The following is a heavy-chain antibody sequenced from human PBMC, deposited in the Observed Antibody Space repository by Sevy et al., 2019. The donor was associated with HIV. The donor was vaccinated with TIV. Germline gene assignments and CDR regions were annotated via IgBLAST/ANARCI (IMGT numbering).Heavy chain of an antibody. D-gene: IGHD6-19*01. CDR2: ISSTSSDI. CDR3: ARDYNSGWRKFNLFDP. Sequence: GGSLRLSCAASGFTFSTYSMNWVRQAPGKGLEWVSSISSTSSDIDYAYSVKGRFTISRDNAKNALDLQMNNLRAEDTAVYYCARDYNSGWRKFNLFDPWGQGTLVTVSS. V-gene: IGHV3-21*01. J-gene: IGHJ5*02. CDR1: GFTFSTYS.